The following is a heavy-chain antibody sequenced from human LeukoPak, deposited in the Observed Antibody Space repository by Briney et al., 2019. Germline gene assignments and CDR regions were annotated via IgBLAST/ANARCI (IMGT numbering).Heavy chain of an antibody. D-gene: IGHD2/OR15-2a*01. V-gene: IGHV3-23*01. Sequence: PGRSLRLSCAASGFTFSSYAMSWVRQAPGKGLEWVSAISGSGDSTYYADSVKGRFTISRDNSKNTLYLQMNSLRAEDTAVYYCAKDFPRDDAFDIWGQGTMVTVSS. CDR2: ISGSGDST. CDR3: AKDFPRDDAFDI. J-gene: IGHJ3*02. CDR1: GFTFSSYA.